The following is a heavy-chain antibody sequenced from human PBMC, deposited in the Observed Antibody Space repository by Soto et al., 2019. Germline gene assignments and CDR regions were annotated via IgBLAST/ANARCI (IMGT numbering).Heavy chain of an antibody. V-gene: IGHV4-39*01. CDR2: IYYSGST. J-gene: IGHJ5*02. D-gene: IGHD3-10*01. CDR3: ARSSYYGSGRQNWFDP. CDR1: GGSISSSSYY. Sequence: ASETLSLTCTVSGGSISSSSYYWGWIRQPPGKGLEWIGSIYYSGSTYYNPSLKSRVTISVDTSKNQFSLKLSSVTAADTAVYYCARSSYYGSGRQNWFDPWGQGTLVTVSS.